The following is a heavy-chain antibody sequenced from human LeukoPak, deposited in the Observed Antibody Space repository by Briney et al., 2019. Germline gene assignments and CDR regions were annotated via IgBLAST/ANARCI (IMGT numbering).Heavy chain of an antibody. CDR1: GYTFTVYY. CDR2: INPNSGGT. J-gene: IGHJ5*02. D-gene: IGHD6-19*01. CDR3: ATQATSGWHFS. Sequence: EASVKVSFTASGYTFTVYYMHWVRQAPGQGPEGMGWINPNSGGTNYAQKFQGRVTMTRDTSLSTVYMELSRLRSDDTAVYYCATQATSGWHFSWGQGTLVTVSS. V-gene: IGHV1-2*02.